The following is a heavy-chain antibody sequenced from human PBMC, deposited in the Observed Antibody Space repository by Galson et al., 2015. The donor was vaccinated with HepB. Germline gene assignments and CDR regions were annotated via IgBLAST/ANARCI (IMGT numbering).Heavy chain of an antibody. V-gene: IGHV3-23*01. Sequence: SLRLYCADSGFTFSSYAMSWVREAPGKGLEGVSGSSGSGGRTYYADSVKGRFTISRDNSKNTLYLQMNSLRAEDTAVYYCAKGASSGYCFPNQVDYWGQGTLVTVSS. CDR3: AKGASSGYCFPNQVDY. D-gene: IGHD3-22*01. CDR1: GFTFSSYA. J-gene: IGHJ4*02. CDR2: SSGSGGRT.